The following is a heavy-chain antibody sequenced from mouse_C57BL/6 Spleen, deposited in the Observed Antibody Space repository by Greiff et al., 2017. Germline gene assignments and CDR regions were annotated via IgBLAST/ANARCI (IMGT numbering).Heavy chain of an antibody. D-gene: IGHD6-1*01. CDR1: GFTFSSYG. V-gene: IGHV5-6*01. Sequence: EVNVVESGGDLVKPGGSLKLSCAASGFTFSSYGMSWVRQTPDKRLEWVATISSGGSYTYYPDSVKGRFTISRDNAKNTLYLQMSSLKSEDTAMYYCARQGGATGDAMDYWGQGTSVTVSS. CDR2: ISSGGSYT. CDR3: ARQGGATGDAMDY. J-gene: IGHJ4*01.